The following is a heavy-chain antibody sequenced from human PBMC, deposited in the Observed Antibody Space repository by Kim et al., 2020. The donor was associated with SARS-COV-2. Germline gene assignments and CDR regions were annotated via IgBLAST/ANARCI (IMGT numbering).Heavy chain of an antibody. J-gene: IGHJ6*02. V-gene: IGHV3-23*01. Sequence: GGSLRLSCAASEFTFNNYAMMWVRQVPGKGLEWVSGITASGRVTYYGDSVGGRFTISRDNSKNTLFLQMNSLRTEDTAVYFCARLGASEAGASIAYYGMDVWGQGTTVTVSS. D-gene: IGHD1-26*01. CDR3: ARLGASEAGASIAYYGMDV. CDR1: EFTFNNYA. CDR2: ITASGRVT.